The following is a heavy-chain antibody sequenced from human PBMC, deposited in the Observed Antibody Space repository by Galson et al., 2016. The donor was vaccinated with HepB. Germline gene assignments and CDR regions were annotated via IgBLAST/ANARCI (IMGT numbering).Heavy chain of an antibody. D-gene: IGHD2-2*01. CDR3: AKNPGIVVVPTANLFAPCWFDR. CDR1: GFTFTSYA. V-gene: IGHV3-23*01. J-gene: IGHJ5*02. CDR2: ISANSGST. Sequence: SLRLSCAASGFTFTSYAMSWVRQAPGKGLAWVSSISANSGSTYYEDSVKGRFTISRDDSKKTLYLQMNSLGVEDTAVYYCAKNPGIVVVPTANLFAPCWFDRWGQGTLVTVSP.